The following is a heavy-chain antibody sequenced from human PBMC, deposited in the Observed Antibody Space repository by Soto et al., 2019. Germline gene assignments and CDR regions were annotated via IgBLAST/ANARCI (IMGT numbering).Heavy chain of an antibody. Sequence: PGGSLRLSCAASGFTFSSYGMHWVRQAPGKGLEWVAVISYDGSNKNYVDSVKGRFTISRDNSKNTVYLQMDSLRVEDTAVYYCAKDTYYYDRSGYYTFDYWGQGTLVTVSS. J-gene: IGHJ4*02. D-gene: IGHD3-22*01. CDR2: ISYDGSNK. CDR3: AKDTYYYDRSGYYTFDY. V-gene: IGHV3-30*18. CDR1: GFTFSSYG.